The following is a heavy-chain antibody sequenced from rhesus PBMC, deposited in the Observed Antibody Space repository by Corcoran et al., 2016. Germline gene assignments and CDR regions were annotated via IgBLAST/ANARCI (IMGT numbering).Heavy chain of an antibody. J-gene: IGHJ6*01. CDR2: ISNGGGST. V-gene: IGHV3S5*01. Sequence: EVQLVESGGGLVQPGGSLRLSCAASGFTFSSYGMRWVRQAPGKGLEWVSYISNGGGSTYYADSVKGRFTISRDNSKNTLSLQMNSLRAEDTAVYYCAKLVAAPRGLDSWGQGVVVTVSS. CDR1: GFTFSSYG. D-gene: IGHD1-1-1*01. CDR3: AKLVAAPRGLDS.